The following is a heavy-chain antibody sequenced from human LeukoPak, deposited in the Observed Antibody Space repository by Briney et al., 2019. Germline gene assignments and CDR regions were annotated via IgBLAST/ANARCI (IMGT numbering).Heavy chain of an antibody. CDR1: GFIFSNYA. CDR3: ARSDYINYPPNY. D-gene: IGHD4-11*01. Sequence: GGSLRLSCAASGFIFSNYAMTWVRQAPGKGLEWVSTLSGSGGSAFHADSVGGRFTISRDNSRSTLYLQMNSLRAEDSALYYCARSDYINYPPNYWGQGTLVTVSS. CDR2: LSGSGGSA. J-gene: IGHJ4*02. V-gene: IGHV3-23*01.